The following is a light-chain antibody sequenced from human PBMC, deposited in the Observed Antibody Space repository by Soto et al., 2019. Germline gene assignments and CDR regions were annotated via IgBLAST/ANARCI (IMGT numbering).Light chain of an antibody. CDR2: AAS. J-gene: IGKJ4*01. CDR1: QSISNY. Sequence: DIQMTQSPSSVSASLGDRVTITCRASQSISNYLAWYQQNPGKVPKLLIYAASTLQSGVPSRFSGSGSGTDFTLTISNLQPEDFANYCCQHANSFPHTFGGGTKVEI. CDR3: QHANSFPHT. V-gene: IGKV1-27*01.